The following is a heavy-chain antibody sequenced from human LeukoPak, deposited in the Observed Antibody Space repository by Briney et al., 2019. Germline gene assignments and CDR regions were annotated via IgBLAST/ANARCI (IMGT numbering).Heavy chain of an antibody. CDR2: ISSSGSTI. CDR1: GFTFSSYE. CDR3: ARDPRYCSGGSCSRFDY. Sequence: GGSLRLSCAASGFTFSSYEMNWVRQAPGKGLEWVSYISSSGSTIYYADSVKGRFTISRDNAKNSLYLQMNSLRAEDTAVYYCARDPRYCSGGSCSRFDYWGQGTLVTVSS. J-gene: IGHJ4*02. V-gene: IGHV3-48*03. D-gene: IGHD2-15*01.